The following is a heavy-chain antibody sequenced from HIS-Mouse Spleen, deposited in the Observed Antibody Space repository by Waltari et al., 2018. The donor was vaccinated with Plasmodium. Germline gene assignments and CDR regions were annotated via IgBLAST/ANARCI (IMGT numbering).Heavy chain of an antibody. Sequence: EVQLVESGGGLVQPGGSLRLSCAASGFTFSSYWMHWVRQAPGKGLVWFSRINSDGSSTRYADSVKGRFTISRDNAKNTRYLQMNSLRAEDTAVYYCARTIAVVGTGDALDIWGQGTMVTVSS. CDR2: INSDGSST. CDR1: GFTFSSYW. D-gene: IGHD6-13*01. CDR3: ARTIAVVGTGDALDI. J-gene: IGHJ3*02. V-gene: IGHV3-74*01.